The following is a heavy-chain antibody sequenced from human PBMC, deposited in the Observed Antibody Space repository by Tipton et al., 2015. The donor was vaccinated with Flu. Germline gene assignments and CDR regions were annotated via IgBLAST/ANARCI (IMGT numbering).Heavy chain of an antibody. CDR2: IYYSGST. D-gene: IGHD3-10*01. CDR3: ARVRVTMVRGVDY. CDR1: GGSISSGGYY. Sequence: TLSLTCTVSGGSISSGGYYWSWIRQHPGKGLEWIGYIYYSGSTYYNPSLKSRVTISVDTSKNQFSLKLSSVPAADTAVYYCARVRVTMVRGVDYWGQGTLVTVSS. V-gene: IGHV4-31*03. J-gene: IGHJ4*02.